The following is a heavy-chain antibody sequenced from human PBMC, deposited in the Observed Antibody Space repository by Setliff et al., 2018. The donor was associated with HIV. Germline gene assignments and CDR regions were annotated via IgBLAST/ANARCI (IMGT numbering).Heavy chain of an antibody. J-gene: IGHJ3*02. CDR1: GGSFTTYY. V-gene: IGHV4-59*04. D-gene: IGHD3-10*01. Sequence: SETLSLTCAVYGGSFTTYYWSWIRQPPGKGLEWIGYIYYSGNSYYNPSLKSRVTLSVDTSKNQFSLKVNSVTAADTAVYYCAREVNIPVRGITDDAFDIWGQGTMVTVSS. CDR2: IYYSGNS. CDR3: AREVNIPVRGITDDAFDI.